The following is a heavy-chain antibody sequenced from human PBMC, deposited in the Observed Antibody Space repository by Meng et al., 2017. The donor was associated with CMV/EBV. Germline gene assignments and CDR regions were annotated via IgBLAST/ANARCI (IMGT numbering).Heavy chain of an antibody. CDR1: GYTFTSYD. J-gene: IGHJ4*02. Sequence: ASVTVSCKPSGYTFTSYDINWVRQATGQGLEWMGWMNPNSGNTGYAQKFQGRVTITRNTSIRTAYMELSSLSSEDTAVYYCARSLGARRTGIAAAGFDYWGQGTLVTVSS. CDR2: MNPNSGNT. V-gene: IGHV1-8*03. CDR3: ARSLGARRTGIAAAGFDY. D-gene: IGHD6-13*01.